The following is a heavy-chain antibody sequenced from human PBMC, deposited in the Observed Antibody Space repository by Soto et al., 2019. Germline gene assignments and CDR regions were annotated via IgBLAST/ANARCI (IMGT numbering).Heavy chain of an antibody. J-gene: IGHJ4*02. CDR3: VREGTTSTFDY. D-gene: IGHD1-7*01. CDR2: ISPYNSNT. Sequence: QVHLEQSGAKVKKPGASVKVSCNTSGYTFTNYAINWVRQAPGQGLEWVGRISPYNSNTDSAQKLQGRVTMTTDTSTSTAYMELRSLRSDDTAVYYCVREGTTSTFDYWGQGTLVTVSS. CDR1: GYTFTNYA. V-gene: IGHV1-18*01.